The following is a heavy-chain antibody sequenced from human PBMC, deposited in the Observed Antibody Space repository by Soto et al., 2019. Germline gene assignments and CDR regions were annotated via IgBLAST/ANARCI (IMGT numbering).Heavy chain of an antibody. D-gene: IGHD5-12*01. J-gene: IGHJ3*01. CDR2: IKSDGIST. CDR3: ARDKDGYNF. CDR1: GFTFSNYF. Sequence: EVQLVESGGNLVQPGGSLRLSCAASGFTFSNYFMYWVRQVPGKGLVWVSRIKSDGISTSYADSVKGRFTISRDNAKNTLYLQMNSLRVDDTAVYYCARDKDGYNFWGQGTMVTVSS. V-gene: IGHV3-74*01.